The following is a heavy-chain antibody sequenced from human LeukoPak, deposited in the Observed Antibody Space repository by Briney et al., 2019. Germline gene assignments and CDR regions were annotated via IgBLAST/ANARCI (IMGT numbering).Heavy chain of an antibody. CDR1: GFTFSNFG. V-gene: IGHV3-30*18. CDR3: AKGYYYDSSGYYQHFDH. CDR2: ISYDGSNQ. D-gene: IGHD3-22*01. Sequence: GGSLRLSCAASGFTFSNFGIHWVRQAPGKGLEWVARISYDGSNQYYADSVKGRFTISRDNSKSTLYLQMNSLRPEDTAVYYCAKGYYYDSSGYYQHFDHWGQGTPVTVSS. J-gene: IGHJ4*02.